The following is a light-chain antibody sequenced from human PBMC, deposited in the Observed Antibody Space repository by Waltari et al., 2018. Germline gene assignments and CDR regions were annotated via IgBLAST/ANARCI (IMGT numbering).Light chain of an antibody. Sequence: KFMLTQPHSVSESPGKTVTISCTGSSGSIDTNYVQWYHQRPGSAPRTVIYDDNQTPTGVPDRFSGSIDSSSNSASLTISGLKTEDEADYYCQSSDSSTGVVFGGGTKLTVL. CDR2: DDN. CDR1: SGSIDTNY. J-gene: IGLJ2*01. CDR3: QSSDSSTGVV. V-gene: IGLV6-57*02.